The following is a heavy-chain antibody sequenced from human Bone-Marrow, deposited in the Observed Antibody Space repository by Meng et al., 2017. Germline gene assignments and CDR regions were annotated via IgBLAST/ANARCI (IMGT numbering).Heavy chain of an antibody. V-gene: IGHV1-69*05. CDR3: ARDKPSYSSSWYTSDYYYYGMDV. J-gene: IGHJ6*02. CDR2: IIPIFGTA. Sequence: SVKVSCKASGGTFSSYAISWVRQAPGQGLEWMGGIIPIFGTANYAQKFQGRVTITTDESTSTAYMELSSLRSEDTAVYYCARDKPSYSSSWYTSDYYYYGMDVWGQGTTVTVSS. D-gene: IGHD6-13*01. CDR1: GGTFSSYA.